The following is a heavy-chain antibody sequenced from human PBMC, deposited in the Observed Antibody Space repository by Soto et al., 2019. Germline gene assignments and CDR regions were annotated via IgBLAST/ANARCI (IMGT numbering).Heavy chain of an antibody. CDR2: IIPIFGTA. V-gene: IGHV1-69*13. CDR1: GGTFSSYA. CDR3: ARTSRRRATFYGMDV. J-gene: IGHJ6*02. Sequence: ASVKVSCKASGGTFSSYAISWVRQAPGQGLEWMGGIIPIFGTANYAQKFQGRVTITADESTSTAYMELSSLRSEDTAVYYCARTSRRRATFYGMDVWGQGTTVTVS. D-gene: IGHD6-6*01.